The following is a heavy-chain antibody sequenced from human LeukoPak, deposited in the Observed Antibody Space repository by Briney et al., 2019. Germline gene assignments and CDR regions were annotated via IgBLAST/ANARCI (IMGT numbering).Heavy chain of an antibody. Sequence: GGSLRLSCAASGFSFSDAWLTWVRQGPGKGLEWVGLIKRTTDGGTTDYAAPVKGRFTISRDDSKNTLYLQMNSLQTEDTAVYYCATKGHSGYEVNYWGQGTLVTVSS. J-gene: IGHJ4*02. CDR3: ATKGHSGYEVNY. V-gene: IGHV3-15*01. CDR2: IKRTTDGGTT. CDR1: GFSFSDAW. D-gene: IGHD3-10*01.